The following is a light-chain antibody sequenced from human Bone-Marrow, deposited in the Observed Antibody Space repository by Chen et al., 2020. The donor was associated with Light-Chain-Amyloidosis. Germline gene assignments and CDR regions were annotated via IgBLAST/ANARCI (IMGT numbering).Light chain of an antibody. CDR1: SSDIGSSNY. J-gene: IGLJ2*01. Sequence: QSALTQPASVSGSPGQSITISCTGTSSDIGSSNYVFWYQQHPGRAPNLMIYDVTNRTSGVSNRFSGSTSGNTASLTISGLQAEDESDYYCSSYTTTSAPLIFGGGTKLTVL. CDR2: DVT. CDR3: SSYTTTSAPLI. V-gene: IGLV2-14*03.